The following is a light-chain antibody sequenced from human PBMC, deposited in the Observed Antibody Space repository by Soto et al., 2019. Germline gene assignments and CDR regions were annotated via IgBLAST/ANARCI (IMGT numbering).Light chain of an antibody. CDR3: QSYDSSLSGWV. V-gene: IGLV1-40*01. J-gene: IGLJ2*01. CDR2: GNI. Sequence: QSVLTQPPSVSAAPGQRVTISCTGSSSNIGAGHAVHWYRQLPGTAPKLLIYGNINRPSGVPDRFSGSQSGTSTSLAITGLRAEDEADYYCQSYDSSLSGWVFGGGTKLTVL. CDR1: SSNIGAGHA.